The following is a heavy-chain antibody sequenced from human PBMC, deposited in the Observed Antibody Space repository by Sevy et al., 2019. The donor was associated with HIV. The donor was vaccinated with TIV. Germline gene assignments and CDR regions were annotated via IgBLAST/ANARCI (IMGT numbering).Heavy chain of an antibody. Sequence: GGSLRLSCSASGFTFSRNGMHWVRQAPGKGLEWVATISFDATNKHYPDSVKGRFTISRDNFQNSLFLQMDSLRPEDTAVYYCALERLSSDVAEYFQNWGQGTLVTVSS. D-gene: IGHD1-1*01. CDR2: ISFDATNK. CDR3: ALERLSSDVAEYFQN. J-gene: IGHJ1*01. V-gene: IGHV3-30*03. CDR1: GFTFSRNG.